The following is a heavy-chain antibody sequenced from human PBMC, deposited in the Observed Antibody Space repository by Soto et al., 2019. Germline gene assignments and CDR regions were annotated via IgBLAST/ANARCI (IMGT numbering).Heavy chain of an antibody. CDR2: IWYDGSNK. CDR1: GFTFSSYG. V-gene: IGHV3-33*01. CDR3: ARDRDLSSSWYLYYYYYGMDV. Sequence: PGGSLRLSCAASGFTFSSYGMHWVRQAPGKGLEWVAVIWYDGSNKYYADSVKGRFTISRDNSKNTLYLQMNSLRAEDTAVYYCARDRDLSSSWYLYYYYYGMDVWGQGTTVTVSS. J-gene: IGHJ6*02. D-gene: IGHD6-13*01.